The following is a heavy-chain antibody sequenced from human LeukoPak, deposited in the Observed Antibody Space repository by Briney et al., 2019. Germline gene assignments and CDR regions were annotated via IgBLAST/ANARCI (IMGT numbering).Heavy chain of an antibody. V-gene: IGHV3-7*01. J-gene: IGHJ4*02. Sequence: GGCVRLSCAASGYTFRCYWMPWVRQTPGKGLECVANIKGDGFEKNYVDSVKGRFTISRDDAKNSLYLQMNSLRAEDTAVYYCVKQAGVYWGQGTLVPVSS. CDR3: VKQAGVY. CDR1: GYTFRCYW. CDR2: IKGDGFEK. D-gene: IGHD6-19*01.